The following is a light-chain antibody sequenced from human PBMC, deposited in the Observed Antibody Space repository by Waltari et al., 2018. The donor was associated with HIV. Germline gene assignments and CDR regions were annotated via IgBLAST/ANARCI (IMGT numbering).Light chain of an antibody. CDR2: DVT. J-gene: IGLJ2*01. CDR3: CSYAGSYTFV. V-gene: IGLV2-11*01. Sequence: QSALTQPRSVSGSPGQSVTISCTGTSSDVGGYNYVFWYQQHPGKAPKLMIYDVTKRPSGVPDRFSGSKSGNTASLTISGLQAEDEADYYCCSYAGSYTFVFGGGTKVTVL. CDR1: SSDVGGYNY.